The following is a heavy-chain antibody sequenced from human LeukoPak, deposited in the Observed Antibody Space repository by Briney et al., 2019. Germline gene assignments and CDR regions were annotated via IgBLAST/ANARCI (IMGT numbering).Heavy chain of an antibody. J-gene: IGHJ5*02. CDR3: ARDLDTSGYYSYFDP. D-gene: IGHD3-22*01. V-gene: IGHV3-48*01. Sequence: GGSLRLSCAASGFTFSSYSMNWVRQAPGKGLEWGSYISGSSSTIYYADSVKGRFTISRDNGKNTLYLQMNSLRAEDTAVYYCARDLDTSGYYSYFDPWGQGTLVTVSS. CDR1: GFTFSSYS. CDR2: ISGSSSTI.